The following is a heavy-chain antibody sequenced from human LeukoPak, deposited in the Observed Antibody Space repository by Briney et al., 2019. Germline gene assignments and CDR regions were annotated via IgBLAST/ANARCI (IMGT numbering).Heavy chain of an antibody. V-gene: IGHV4-59*08. D-gene: IGHD7-27*01. CDR1: GGSISSYY. CDR2: IYYSGST. CDR3: ARLRTGYYFDC. Sequence: SETLSLTCTVSGGSISSYYWSWIRQPPGKGLEWIGYIYYSGSTNYNPSLKSRVTISVDTSKNQFSLKLSSVTAADTAVYYCARLRTGYYFDCWGQGTLVTVSS. J-gene: IGHJ4*02.